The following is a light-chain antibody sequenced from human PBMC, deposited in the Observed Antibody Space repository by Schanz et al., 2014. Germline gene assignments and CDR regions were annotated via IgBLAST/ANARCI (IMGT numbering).Light chain of an antibody. J-gene: IGKJ4*01. Sequence: DIVLTQSPDSLAVSLGERATINCKSSQSVLYSSNNKNYLAWYQQKPGQPLKLLIYWASTRESGVPDRFSGSGSGTDFTLTISSLQAEDVAVYYCQQYYISPLTFGGGTKVEIK. CDR1: QSVLYSSNNKNY. CDR2: WAS. CDR3: QQYYISPLT. V-gene: IGKV4-1*01.